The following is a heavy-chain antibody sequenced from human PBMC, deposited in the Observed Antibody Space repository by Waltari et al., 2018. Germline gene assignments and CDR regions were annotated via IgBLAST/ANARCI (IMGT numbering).Heavy chain of an antibody. CDR3: ARGEVIVVVPAAVNNWFDP. J-gene: IGHJ5*02. Sequence: QVQLQQWGAGLLKPSETLSLTCAVYGGSFSGYYWSWIRQPPGKGLEWNGEINHSGSTNYNPSLKSRVTISVDTSKNQFSLKLSSVTAADTAVYYCARGEVIVVVPAAVNNWFDPWGQGTLVTVSS. V-gene: IGHV4-34*01. CDR2: INHSGST. D-gene: IGHD2-2*01. CDR1: GGSFSGYY.